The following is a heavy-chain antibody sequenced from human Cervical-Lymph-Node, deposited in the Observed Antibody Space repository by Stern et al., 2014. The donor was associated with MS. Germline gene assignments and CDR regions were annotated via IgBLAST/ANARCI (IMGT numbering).Heavy chain of an antibody. V-gene: IGHV3-33*01. D-gene: IGHD2-15*01. CDR3: ARGLYCSGGSCYSGRWFDP. J-gene: IGHJ5*02. CDR1: GFTFSSYG. CDR2: IWYDGSNK. Sequence: QMHLMESGGAVVQPGKSLRLPFAASGFTFSSYGMHWVRQHPGQGMERAAAIWYDGSNKYYADSVKGRFTISRDNSKNTLYLQMNSLRAEDTAVYYCARGLYCSGGSCYSGRWFDPWGQGTLVTVSS.